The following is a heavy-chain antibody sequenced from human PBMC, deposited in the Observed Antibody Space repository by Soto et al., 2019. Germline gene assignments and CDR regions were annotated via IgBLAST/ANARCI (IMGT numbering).Heavy chain of an antibody. V-gene: IGHV4-39*01. D-gene: IGHD1-26*01. CDR2: MYYSGST. CDR3: ARHVGNSPPGS. J-gene: IGHJ4*02. Sequence: SETLSLTCTVSGGSISSSNYHSGWIRQPPGKGLEWIGSMYYSGSTYYNPSLKSRVTISVDTSKNQFFLKLTSVTAADSAVYHCARHVGNSPPGSWGQGTLVTVSS. CDR1: GGSISSSNYH.